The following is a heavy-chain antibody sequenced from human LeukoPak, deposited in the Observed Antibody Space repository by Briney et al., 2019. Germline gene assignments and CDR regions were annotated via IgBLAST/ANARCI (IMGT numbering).Heavy chain of an antibody. V-gene: IGHV1-18*01. D-gene: IGHD2-21*02. CDR3: ARRYCGGDCYYNWFDP. CDR1: GYTFSSYG. Sequence: ASVKVSCKASGYTFSSYGISWVRQAPGQGLEWMGWISAYNGNTDYAQKLQGRVTMTTDTSTSTAYMELRSLRSDDTAVYYCARRYCGGDCYYNWFDPWGQGTLVTVSS. CDR2: ISAYNGNT. J-gene: IGHJ5*02.